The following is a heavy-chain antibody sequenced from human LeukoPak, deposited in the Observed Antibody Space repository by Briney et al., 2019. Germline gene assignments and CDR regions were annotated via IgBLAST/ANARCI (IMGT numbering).Heavy chain of an antibody. V-gene: IGHV4-34*01. J-gene: IGHJ6*03. D-gene: IGHD3-10*01. CDR3: ARHKSITMVRGVIKPYYYMDV. CDR1: GGSFSGYY. Sequence: PSETLSLTCAVYGGSFSGYYWSWIRQPPGKGLEWIGEINHSGSTNYNPSLKSRVTISVDTSKNQFSLKLNSVTAADTAVYYCARHKSITMVRGVIKPYYYMDVWGKGTTVTVSS. CDR2: INHSGST.